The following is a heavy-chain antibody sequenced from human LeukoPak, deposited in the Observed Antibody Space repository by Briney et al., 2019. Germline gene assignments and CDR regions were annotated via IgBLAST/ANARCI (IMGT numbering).Heavy chain of an antibody. J-gene: IGHJ4*02. CDR3: ARAFPPLRTSAAGDF. D-gene: IGHD6-25*01. CDR1: GFTFSDYD. V-gene: IGHV3-21*06. Sequence: KPGGSLRLSCTASGFTFSDYDMNWVRLAPGKGLEWVSSISGRSSHMYYTDSAEGRFTISRDNAKNSLYLQMNSLRAEDTAVYYCARAFPPLRTSAAGDFWGQGTLVTVSS. CDR2: ISGRSSHM.